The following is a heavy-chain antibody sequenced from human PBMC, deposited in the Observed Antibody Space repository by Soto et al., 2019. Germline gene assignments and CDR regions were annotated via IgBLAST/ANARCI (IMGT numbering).Heavy chain of an antibody. CDR2: INPSGGST. D-gene: IGHD3-3*01. V-gene: IGHV1-46*03. J-gene: IGHJ5*02. CDR1: GYTFTSYY. CDR3: ARGAHITIFGVVIDNWFDP. Sequence: GASVKVSCKASGYTFTSYYMHWVRQAPGQGLEWMGLINPSGGSTSYAQKFQGRVTMSRDTSTSTVYMELSSLRSEDTAVYYCARGAHITIFGVVIDNWFDPWGQGTLVTVSS.